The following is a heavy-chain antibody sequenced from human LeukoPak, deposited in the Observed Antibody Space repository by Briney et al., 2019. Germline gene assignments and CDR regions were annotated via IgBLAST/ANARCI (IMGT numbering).Heavy chain of an antibody. V-gene: IGHV3-23*01. CDR2: ISGSGGST. CDR3: ARKRLRFLVNWFDP. D-gene: IGHD3-3*01. Sequence: PGESLRLSCAASGFTFSSYAMSWVRQAPGKGLEWVSAISGSGGSTYYADSVKGRFTISRDNSKNTLYLQMNSLRAEDTAVYYCARKRLRFLVNWFDPWGQGTLVTVSS. CDR1: GFTFSSYA. J-gene: IGHJ5*02.